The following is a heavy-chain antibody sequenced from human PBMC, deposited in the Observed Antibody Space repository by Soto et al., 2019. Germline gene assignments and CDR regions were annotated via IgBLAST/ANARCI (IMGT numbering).Heavy chain of an antibody. CDR1: GYTITSYG. D-gene: IGHD5-12*01. J-gene: IGHJ4*02. V-gene: IGHV1-18*01. Sequence: QVQLVQSGAEVKKPGASVKVSCKASGYTITSYGISWVRQAPGQGLEWMGWISAYNGNTNYAQKLQGRVTMTTDTSXTTAYMELRSLRSDDTAVYYCARDWINKPSGYDWNYWGQGTLVTVSS. CDR3: ARDWINKPSGYDWNY. CDR2: ISAYNGNT.